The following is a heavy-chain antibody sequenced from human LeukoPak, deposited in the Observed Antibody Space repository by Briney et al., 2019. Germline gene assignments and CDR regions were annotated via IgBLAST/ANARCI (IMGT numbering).Heavy chain of an antibody. J-gene: IGHJ4*02. CDR1: GFRFDDYA. CDR3: ARGLSGYASSLGY. CDR2: ISWNSGTL. V-gene: IGHV3-9*01. D-gene: IGHD6-6*01. Sequence: GGSLRLSCAASGFRFDDYAMHWVRQAPGKGLEWVSGISWNSGTLAYADSVKGRFTISRDNAKNTLYLQMNSLRAEDTAVYYCARGLSGYASSLGYWGQGTLVTVSA.